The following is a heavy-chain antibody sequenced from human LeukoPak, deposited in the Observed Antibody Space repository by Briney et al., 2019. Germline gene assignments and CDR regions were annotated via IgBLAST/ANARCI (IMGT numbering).Heavy chain of an antibody. Sequence: SETLSLTCTVSGGSLSNYYWSWIRQPPGKGLEWIGYIYYSGSTNYNPSLMSRGTISVDTSKNQFSLLLSSVTGADPDVYYCARGNGWYSYSGEGTLVSVSS. CDR1: GGSLSNYY. CDR2: IYYSGST. V-gene: IGHV4-59*01. CDR3: ARGNGWYSY. J-gene: IGHJ4*02. D-gene: IGHD6-19*01.